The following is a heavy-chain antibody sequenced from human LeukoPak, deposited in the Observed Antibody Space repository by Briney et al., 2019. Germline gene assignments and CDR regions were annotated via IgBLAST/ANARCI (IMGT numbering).Heavy chain of an antibody. CDR3: ARDKRYYDFWSGKTRYYYYGMDV. J-gene: IGHJ6*02. Sequence: SETLSLTCTVSGGSISSYYWSWIRQPPGKGLERIGYIYYSGSTNYNPSLKSRVTISVDTSKNQFSLKLSSVTAADTAVYYCARDKRYYDFWSGKTRYYYYGMDVWGQGTTVTVSS. CDR2: IYYSGST. V-gene: IGHV4-59*01. D-gene: IGHD3-3*01. CDR1: GGSISSYY.